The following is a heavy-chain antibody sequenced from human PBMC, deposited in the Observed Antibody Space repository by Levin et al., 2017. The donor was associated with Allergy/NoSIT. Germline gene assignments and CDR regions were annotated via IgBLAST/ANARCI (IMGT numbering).Heavy chain of an antibody. J-gene: IGHJ4*02. V-gene: IGHV1-2*02. CDR3: ARDQENLIGH. D-gene: IGHD2/OR15-2a*01. CDR1: GYTFTGYY. Sequence: ASVKVSCKASGYTFTGYYIHWVRQAPGQGLEWMGWINPNTGGTNYATNSAPKFQGRVTLTRDTSISTAYMELTRLRSDDTAVYYCARDQENLIGHWGQGTLVTVSS. CDR2: INPNTGGT.